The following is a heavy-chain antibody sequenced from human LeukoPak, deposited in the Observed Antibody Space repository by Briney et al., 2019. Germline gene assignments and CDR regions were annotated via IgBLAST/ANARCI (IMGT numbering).Heavy chain of an antibody. CDR2: IYYSGST. J-gene: IGHJ5*02. D-gene: IGHD3-10*01. CDR1: GGSISSYY. CDR3: ARWVVGSGSYYINWFDP. Sequence: SETLSLTCTVSGGSISSYYWSWIRQPPGKGLEWIGYIYYSGSTKYNPSLKSRVTISVDTSKNQFSLKLSSVTAADTAVYYCARWVVGSGSYYINWFDPWGQGTLVTVSS. V-gene: IGHV4-59*01.